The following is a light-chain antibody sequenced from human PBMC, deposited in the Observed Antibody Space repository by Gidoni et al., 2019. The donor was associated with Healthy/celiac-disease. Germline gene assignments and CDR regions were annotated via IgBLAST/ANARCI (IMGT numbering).Light chain of an antibody. Sequence: EIVLTQSPATLSLSPGERATLSCRASQSVSSYLAWYQQKPGQAPRLLIYDASNRATGIPARFSGSGSGTDFTLTISSLEPEDFAVYYWQQRSNWPPKLTFGGGTKVEIK. CDR2: DAS. CDR3: QQRSNWPPKLT. J-gene: IGKJ4*01. CDR1: QSVSSY. V-gene: IGKV3-11*01.